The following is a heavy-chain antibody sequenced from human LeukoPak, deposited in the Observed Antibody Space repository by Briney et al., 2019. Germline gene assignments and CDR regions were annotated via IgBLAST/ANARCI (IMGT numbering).Heavy chain of an antibody. V-gene: IGHV4-39*01. CDR1: GGSISSSSYY. CDR3: ARPVPGD. Sequence: SGTLSLTCTVSGGSISSSSYYWGWIRQPPGKGLEWIGSIYYSGSTYYNPSLKSRVTISVDTSKNQFSLKLSSVTAADTAVYYCARPVPGDWGQGTLVTVSS. J-gene: IGHJ4*02. CDR2: IYYSGST. D-gene: IGHD6-6*01.